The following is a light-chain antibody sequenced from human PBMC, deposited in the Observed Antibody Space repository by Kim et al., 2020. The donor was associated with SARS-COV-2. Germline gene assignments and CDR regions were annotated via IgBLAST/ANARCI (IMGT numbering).Light chain of an antibody. CDR1: SSDVGGFNY. J-gene: IGLJ3*02. CDR3: GSYAGSDNWV. CDR2: EVS. Sequence: GQSDTISCTGTSSDVGGFNYVSWYQQYAGKAPKLMIHEVSKRPSGVPDRFSGSKSGNTASLTVSGLRAEDGADYYCGSYAGSDNWVFGGGAQLTVL. V-gene: IGLV2-8*01.